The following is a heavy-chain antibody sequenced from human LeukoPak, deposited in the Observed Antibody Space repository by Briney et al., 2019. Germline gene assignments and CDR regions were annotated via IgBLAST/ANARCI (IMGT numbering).Heavy chain of an antibody. CDR1: GFRFSDHY. J-gene: IGHJ5*02. CDR3: GRGWVP. D-gene: IGHD5-24*01. V-gene: IGHV3-11*06. CDR2: ISGSSTHT. Sequence: PGGSLRLSCAASGFRFSDHYMNWIRQAPGKGLEWVSYISGSSTHTNYADSVKGRFTISRDNAKKSLYLQMNSLRVDDTAIYYCGRGWVPRGQGTLVTVSS.